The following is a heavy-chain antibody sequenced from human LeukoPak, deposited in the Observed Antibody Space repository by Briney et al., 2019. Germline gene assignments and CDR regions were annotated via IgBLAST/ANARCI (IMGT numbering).Heavy chain of an antibody. D-gene: IGHD2-2*01. Sequence: GRSLRLSCAASGFTFSSYGMHWVRQAPGKGLEWVAVISYDGSNKYYADSVKGRFTISRDNSKNTLYLQMNSLRAEDTAVYYCAKEGDCSSTSCYGMDVWGQGTTVTVSS. CDR1: GFTFSSYG. CDR2: ISYDGSNK. V-gene: IGHV3-30*18. J-gene: IGHJ6*02. CDR3: AKEGDCSSTSCYGMDV.